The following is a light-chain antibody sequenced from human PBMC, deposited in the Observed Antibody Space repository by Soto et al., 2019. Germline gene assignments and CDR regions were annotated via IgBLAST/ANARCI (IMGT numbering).Light chain of an antibody. CDR3: QQYGGSPRT. CDR2: GAS. CDR1: QDIRSSL. Sequence: EIVMTQSPATLSVSPGERVTLSCRASQDIRSSLAWYQQKPGQAPRLLIYGASNRATGIPDRFSGSGSGTDFTLTISRLEPEDFAVYYCQQYGGSPRTFGQGTKVDIK. J-gene: IGKJ1*01. V-gene: IGKV3-20*01.